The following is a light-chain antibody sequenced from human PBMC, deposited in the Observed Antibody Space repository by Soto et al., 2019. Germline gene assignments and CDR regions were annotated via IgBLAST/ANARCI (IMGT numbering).Light chain of an antibody. CDR1: SRDVGGYNY. CDR3: SSYTSSSTHWV. J-gene: IGLJ3*02. Sequence: QSALTKPASVSGSPGQSITISCTGSSRDVGGYNYVSWYQQHPGKAPKLMIYEVSNRPSGVSNRSSGSKSGNTASLTTSGVQAEYEGDYYCSSYTSSSTHWVFGGGTQLTVL. CDR2: EVS. V-gene: IGLV2-14*01.